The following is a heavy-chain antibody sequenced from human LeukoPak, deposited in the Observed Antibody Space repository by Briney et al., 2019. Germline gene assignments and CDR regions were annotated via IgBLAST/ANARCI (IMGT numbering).Heavy chain of an antibody. CDR2: FDPEDGET. Sequence: ASVKVSCKVSGYTLTELSMHWVRQAPGKGLEWMGGFDPEDGETIHAQKFQGRVTMTEDTSTDTAYMELSSLRSEDTAVYYCATLWTYCSSTSCYLRWFDPWGQGTLVTVSS. V-gene: IGHV1-24*01. CDR3: ATLWTYCSSTSCYLRWFDP. D-gene: IGHD2-2*01. CDR1: GYTLTELS. J-gene: IGHJ5*02.